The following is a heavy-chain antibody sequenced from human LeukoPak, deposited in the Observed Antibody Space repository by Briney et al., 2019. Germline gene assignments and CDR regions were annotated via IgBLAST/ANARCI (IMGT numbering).Heavy chain of an antibody. CDR3: ASHLGKHSSTEAFDY. CDR2: INQDGSEK. V-gene: IGHV3-7*03. J-gene: IGHJ4*02. D-gene: IGHD6-13*01. Sequence: GGSLRLSCIAASGFTLGNSWMNWVRQAPGKGLEWVANINQDGSEKYFVASVKGRFTISRDNAKNSLYLQMNSLRAEDTAVYYCASHLGKHSSTEAFDYWGQGTLVTVSS. CDR1: GFTLGNSW.